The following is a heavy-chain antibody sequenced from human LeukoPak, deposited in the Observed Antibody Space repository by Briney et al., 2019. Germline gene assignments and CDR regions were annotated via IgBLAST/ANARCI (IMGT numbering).Heavy chain of an antibody. CDR1: GLRFSDYY. CDR3: ATNLIGAGEYFQR. D-gene: IGHD2/OR15-2a*01. CDR2: ISSGGDIM. V-gene: IGHV3-11*01. Sequence: GGSLRLSCAASGLRFSDYYVSWIRQAPGKGLQWVSYISSGGDIMHYADSVKGRFTSSRDNAKNSGYLEMNSLGAEDTAVYYCATNLIGAGEYFQRWGQGTLVTVSS. J-gene: IGHJ1*01.